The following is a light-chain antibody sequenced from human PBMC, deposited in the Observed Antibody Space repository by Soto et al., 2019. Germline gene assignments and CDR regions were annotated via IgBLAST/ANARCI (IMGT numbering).Light chain of an antibody. CDR3: MQSTQLPPT. J-gene: IGKJ5*01. CDR1: HSLLHITGETF. V-gene: IGKV2D-29*02. Sequence: DVVMTQTPLSLSVAPGQPASISCNSSHSLLHITGETFLFWYLQEPGQSPQLLIYEVSTRVSGVPDRFSGSGSGTDFTLEISRVETDDVGIYYCMQSTQLPPTFGQGTRLEIK. CDR2: EVS.